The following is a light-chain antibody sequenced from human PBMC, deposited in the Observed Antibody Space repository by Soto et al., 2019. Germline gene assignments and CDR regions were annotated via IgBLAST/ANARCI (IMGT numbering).Light chain of an antibody. CDR2: GVN. Sequence: QSLLTQPAAVSWSPGQSITISCTGSSNDIGTYEYVSWHQHHPGRAPKLIIFGVNDRPSGISDRFSGSKSGNTASLTIFGLQLEDEAVYYCSSYTTGSTLPWVFGTGTKVTVL. J-gene: IGLJ1*01. CDR1: SNDIGTYEY. CDR3: SSYTTGSTLPWV. V-gene: IGLV2-14*01.